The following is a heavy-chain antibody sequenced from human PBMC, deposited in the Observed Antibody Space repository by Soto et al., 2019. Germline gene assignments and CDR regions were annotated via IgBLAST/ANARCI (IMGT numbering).Heavy chain of an antibody. CDR2: IYPGDSDT. Sequence: GESLKISCKGSGYSFTDNWIGWVRQTPGEGLEWMGIIYPGDSDTRYSPSFRGQVTISTDNSVRTAYLQWNSLRASDTPMYYCARAPPGTSDHHHFDYLGRGNPVTVSS. J-gene: IGHJ4*02. V-gene: IGHV5-51*01. CDR3: ARAPPGTSDHHHFDY. CDR1: GYSFTDNW. D-gene: IGHD1-7*01.